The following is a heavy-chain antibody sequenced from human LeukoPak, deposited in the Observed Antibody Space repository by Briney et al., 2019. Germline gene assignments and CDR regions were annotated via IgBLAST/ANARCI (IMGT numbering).Heavy chain of an antibody. CDR1: GFTFKDYW. CDR2: IRQDGSDK. J-gene: IGHJ4*02. V-gene: IGHV3-7*01. Sequence: GGSLRLSCATSGFTFKDYWMSWVRQVPGKGLEWVANIRQDGSDKYYVDSVRGRFAISRDNAKNSLFLQMNSLRVEDTALYYCARDGSYFDYWGQGTPVTVSS. CDR3: ARDGSYFDY. D-gene: IGHD3-10*01.